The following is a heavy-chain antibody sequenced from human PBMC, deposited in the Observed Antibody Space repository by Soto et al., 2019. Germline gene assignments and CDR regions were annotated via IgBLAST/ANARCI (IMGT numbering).Heavy chain of an antibody. J-gene: IGHJ5*02. Sequence: SETLSLTCAVYGGSCTEYYWNWLRQPPGKGLEWIGEINHSGSTNYNPSLQSRVSISVDTSKNQFSLKLRSVTAADTAVYYCARGPYLGRGFDPWGQGTLVTVSS. CDR3: ARGPYLGRGFDP. V-gene: IGHV4-34*01. D-gene: IGHD1-26*01. CDR2: INHSGST. CDR1: GGSCTEYY.